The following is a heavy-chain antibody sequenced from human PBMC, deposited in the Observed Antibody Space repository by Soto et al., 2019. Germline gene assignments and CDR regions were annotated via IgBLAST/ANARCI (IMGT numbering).Heavy chain of an antibody. D-gene: IGHD3-3*01. Sequence: QVQLVQSGAEVRKPGSSVKVSCKTSGGTFGSFAVSWVRQAPGQGLQWMGGIIPMFGTANYAQKFQGRVTITADDTTNTAYMEVSSLTTEDTAVYYCATGVIWIGYFTVDSWGQGTRVTVSS. V-gene: IGHV1-69*01. CDR1: GGTFGSFA. CDR2: IIPMFGTA. J-gene: IGHJ4*02. CDR3: ATGVIWIGYFTVDS.